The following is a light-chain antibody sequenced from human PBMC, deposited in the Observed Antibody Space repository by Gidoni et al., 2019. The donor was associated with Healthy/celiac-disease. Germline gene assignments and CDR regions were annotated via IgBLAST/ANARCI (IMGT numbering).Light chain of an antibody. CDR3: QVWDSSSDYV. CDR2: DDR. V-gene: IGLV3-21*02. CDR1: NIGSES. Sequence: SYVLTQPPLVSVAPGQTARITCGGNNIGSESVHWYQQKAGRAPVLVVYDDRDRPSGIPERFSGSNSGNTATLTISRVEAGDEADYYCQVWDSSSDYVFGPGTRVTVL. J-gene: IGLJ1*01.